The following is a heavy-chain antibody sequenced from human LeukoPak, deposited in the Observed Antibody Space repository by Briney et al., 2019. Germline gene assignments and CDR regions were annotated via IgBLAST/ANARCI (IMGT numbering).Heavy chain of an antibody. J-gene: IGHJ3*02. CDR3: ARGRPGIAVAGDAFDI. V-gene: IGHV4-59*01. CDR1: GGSISSYY. CDR2: LYNRGST. D-gene: IGHD6-19*01. Sequence: SSETLSLTCTVSGGSISSYYWSWIRQPPRKGLQWIGYLYNRGSTNYNPSLKSRVTISVDMSKNEVSLKLRSVTAADTAVYYCARGRPGIAVAGDAFDIWGQGTMVTVSS.